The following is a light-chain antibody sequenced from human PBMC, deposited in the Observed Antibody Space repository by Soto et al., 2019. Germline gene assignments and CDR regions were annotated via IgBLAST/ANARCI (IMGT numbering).Light chain of an antibody. V-gene: IGKV3-11*01. CDR3: QQRSN. Sequence: EIVLTQSPATLSLATGERATLSCRASQSVSSYLAWYQQKPGQAPRLLIYDASNRATGIPARFSGSGSGTDFTLTISSLEPEDFAVYYCQQRSNFGPGTKVDIK. J-gene: IGKJ3*01. CDR2: DAS. CDR1: QSVSSY.